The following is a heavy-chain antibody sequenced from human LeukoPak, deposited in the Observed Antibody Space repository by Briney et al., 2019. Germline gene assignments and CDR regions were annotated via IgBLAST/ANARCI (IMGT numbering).Heavy chain of an antibody. CDR1: GYTFTGYY. J-gene: IGHJ4*02. D-gene: IGHD3-22*01. Sequence: GASVKVSCKASGYTFTGYYIHWVRQAPGQGLEWMGWINPNSGGTNYAQKFQGRVTMTRDTSISTAYMELRRLRSDDRAVYYCARGPPTIVEVITTGDFEPWGQGTLVTVSS. V-gene: IGHV1-2*02. CDR3: ARGPPTIVEVITTGDFEP. CDR2: INPNSGGT.